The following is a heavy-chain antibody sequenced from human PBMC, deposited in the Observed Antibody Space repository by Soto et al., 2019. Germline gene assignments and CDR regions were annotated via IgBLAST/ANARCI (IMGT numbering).Heavy chain of an antibody. J-gene: IGHJ4*02. D-gene: IGHD2-2*01. CDR2: ISAYNGNT. V-gene: IGHV1-18*01. CDR1: GYTFTSYG. Sequence: QVQLVQSGAXXXKPGASVXXXXXXSGYTFTSYGISWVRQAPGQGLEWMGWISAYNGNTKYAQKLQGRVTMTTDTSTSTAYMELRSLRSDDTAVYYCARDGPPMDYWGQGTLVTVSS. CDR3: ARDGPPMDY.